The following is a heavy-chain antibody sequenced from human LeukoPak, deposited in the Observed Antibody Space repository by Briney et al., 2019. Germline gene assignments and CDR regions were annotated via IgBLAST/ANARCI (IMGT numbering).Heavy chain of an antibody. J-gene: IGHJ4*02. D-gene: IGHD2-21*02. CDR1: GGSFSGYY. Sequence: PSETLSLTCAVYGGSFSGYYWSWIRQPPGKGLEWIGEINHSGSTNYNPSLKSRVTISVDTSKNQFSLKLSSVTAADTAVYYCARHRGSLTAITHADYWGQGTLVTVSS. CDR3: ARHRGSLTAITHADY. CDR2: INHSGST. V-gene: IGHV4-34*01.